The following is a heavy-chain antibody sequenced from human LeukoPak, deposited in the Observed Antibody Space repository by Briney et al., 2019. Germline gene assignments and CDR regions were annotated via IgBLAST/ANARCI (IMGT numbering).Heavy chain of an antibody. J-gene: IGHJ4*02. Sequence: SETLSLTCAVYGGSFSGYQWTWIRQPPGKGLEWIGEINHSGSTNYNPSLKSRVTISVDTSKNQFSLKVRSLTAADTAVYYCARAPGTVAIDYWGQGTLVTVSS. CDR1: GGSFSGYQ. CDR3: ARAPGTVAIDY. CDR2: INHSGST. V-gene: IGHV4-34*01. D-gene: IGHD5-12*01.